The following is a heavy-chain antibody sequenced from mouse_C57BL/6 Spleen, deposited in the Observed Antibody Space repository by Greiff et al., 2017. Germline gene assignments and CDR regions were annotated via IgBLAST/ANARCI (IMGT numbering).Heavy chain of an antibody. CDR3: GRGGAGVGPLDY. J-gene: IGHJ2*01. V-gene: IGHV1-64*01. D-gene: IGHD1-1*01. CDR2: IHPNSGTT. CDR1: GYTFTSYW. Sequence: VQLQQPGAELVKPGASVKLSCKASGYTFTSYWMHWVKQRPGQGLEWIGMIHPNSGTTNYNEQFKSKATLTVDKSSSTAYMQLSSLTSEDSAVYCCGRGGAGVGPLDYWGQGTTLTVSS.